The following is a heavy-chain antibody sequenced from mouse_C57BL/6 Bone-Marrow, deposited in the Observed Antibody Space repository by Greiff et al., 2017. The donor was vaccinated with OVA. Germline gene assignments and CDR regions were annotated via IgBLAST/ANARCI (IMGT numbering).Heavy chain of an antibody. CDR3: ARQGGYYPYYAMDY. D-gene: IGHD2-3*01. Sequence: EVKLAESGGDLVKPGGSLKLSCAASGFTFSSYGMSWVRQTPDKRLEWVATISSGGSYTYYPDSVKGRFTISRDNAKNTLYLQMSSLKSEDTAMYYCARQGGYYPYYAMDYWGQGTSVTVSS. CDR1: GFTFSSYG. V-gene: IGHV5-6*01. CDR2: ISSGGSYT. J-gene: IGHJ4*01.